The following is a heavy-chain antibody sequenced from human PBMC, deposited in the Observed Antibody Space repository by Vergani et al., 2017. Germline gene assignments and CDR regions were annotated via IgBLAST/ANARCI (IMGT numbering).Heavy chain of an antibody. CDR2: ISSSGSP. Sequence: QLQLQESGPGLVKPSETLSLSCRVSGDSLSRSHYYWGFIRQPPGKGLEWIGFISSSGSPYYNPTLKSRLAFSVDPSKNLFSLRLKSVTATDTGMYYCARPVGPSAIADGYHVWGQGTMVTVS. D-gene: IGHD3-10*01. CDR3: ARPVGPSAIADGYHV. V-gene: IGHV4-39*02. J-gene: IGHJ3*01. CDR1: GDSLSRSHYY.